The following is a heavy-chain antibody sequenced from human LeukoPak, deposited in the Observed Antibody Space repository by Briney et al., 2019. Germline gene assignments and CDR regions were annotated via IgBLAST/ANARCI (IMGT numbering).Heavy chain of an antibody. CDR2: INHSGST. CDR1: GGSFSGYY. Sequence: SETLSLTCAVYGGSFSGYYWSWIRQPSGKGLEWIGEINHSGSTNYNPSLKSRVTISVDTSKNQFSLKLSSVTAADTAVYYCARGSDCSGGSCYYYYGMDVWGQGTTVTVSS. J-gene: IGHJ6*02. V-gene: IGHV4-34*01. CDR3: ARGSDCSGGSCYYYYGMDV. D-gene: IGHD2-15*01.